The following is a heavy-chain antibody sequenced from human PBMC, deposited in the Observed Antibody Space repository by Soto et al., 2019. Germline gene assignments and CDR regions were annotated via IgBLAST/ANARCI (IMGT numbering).Heavy chain of an antibody. D-gene: IGHD6-6*01. CDR3: ARGPFAAARYYGMDV. CDR1: GGTFSSYA. CDR2: IIPIFGTA. Sequence: QVQLVQSGAEVKKPGSSLKVSGKASGGTFSSYAISWVRQAPGKGLEWMGGIIPIFGTANYAQKFQGRVTITADESTSTAYMELSSLRSEDTAVYYCARGPFAAARYYGMDVWGQGTTVTVSS. V-gene: IGHV1-69*01. J-gene: IGHJ6*02.